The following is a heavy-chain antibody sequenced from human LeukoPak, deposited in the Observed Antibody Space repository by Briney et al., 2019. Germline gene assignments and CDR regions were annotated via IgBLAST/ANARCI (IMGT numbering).Heavy chain of an antibody. D-gene: IGHD5-24*01. V-gene: IGHV4-30-4*02. Sequence: SETLSLTCTVSGGSISSGDYYWSWIRQPPGTGLEWIGYIYYSGSTYYNPSLKSRVTISVDTSKNQFSLKLSSVTAADTAVYYCARGLDDYDYYFDYWGQGTLVTVSS. J-gene: IGHJ4*02. CDR3: ARGLDDYDYYFDY. CDR1: GGSISSGDYY. CDR2: IYYSGST.